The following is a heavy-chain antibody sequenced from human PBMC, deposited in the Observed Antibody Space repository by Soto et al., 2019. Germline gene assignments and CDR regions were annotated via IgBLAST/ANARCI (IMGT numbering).Heavy chain of an antibody. CDR1: GGTFSSYA. CDR2: IIPIFGTA. V-gene: IGHV1-69*01. Sequence: QVQLVQSGAEVKKPGSSVKVSCKASGGTFSSYAISWVRQAPGQGLEWMGGIIPIFGTANYAQKFQGRVTITADESTSTAYMELSSLRSEDTAVYYCAREAVTMVRGAILKTYYFDYWGQGTLVTVSS. D-gene: IGHD3-10*01. J-gene: IGHJ4*02. CDR3: AREAVTMVRGAILKTYYFDY.